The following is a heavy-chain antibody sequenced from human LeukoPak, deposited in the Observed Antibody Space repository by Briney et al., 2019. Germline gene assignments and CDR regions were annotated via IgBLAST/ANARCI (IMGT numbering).Heavy chain of an antibody. CDR1: GGSFSGYY. Sequence: SETLSLTCAVYGGSFSGYYWSWVRQPPGKGLEWIGEINHSGSTNYNPSLKSRVTISVDTSKNQFSLKLSSVTAADTAVYYCARGTMTTVTYYFDYWGQGTLVTVSS. V-gene: IGHV4-34*01. CDR2: INHSGST. CDR3: ARGTMTTVTYYFDY. J-gene: IGHJ4*02. D-gene: IGHD4-17*01.